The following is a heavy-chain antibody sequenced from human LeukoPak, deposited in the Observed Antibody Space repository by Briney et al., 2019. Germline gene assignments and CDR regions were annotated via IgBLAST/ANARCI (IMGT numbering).Heavy chain of an antibody. J-gene: IGHJ6*02. CDR2: IKQDGSEK. CDR1: GFTFSSYW. Sequence: PGGSLRLSCAASGFTFSSYWMSWVRQAPGKGLEWVANIKQDGSEKYYVDSVKGRFTISRDNAKNSLYLQMNSLRAEDTAVYYCAKALGYDILTGYYPYYYGMDVWGQGTTVTVSS. V-gene: IGHV3-7*03. CDR3: AKALGYDILTGYYPYYYGMDV. D-gene: IGHD3-9*01.